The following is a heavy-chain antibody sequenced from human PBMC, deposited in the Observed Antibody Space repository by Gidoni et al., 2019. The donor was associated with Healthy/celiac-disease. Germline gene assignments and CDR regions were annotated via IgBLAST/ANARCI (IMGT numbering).Heavy chain of an antibody. CDR2: ISSSSSTI. J-gene: IGHJ6*03. CDR3: ARDGDGGWYGGMDV. Sequence: VSYISSSSSTIYYADSVKGRFTISRDNAKNSLYLQMNSLRAEDTAVYYCARDGDGGWYGGMDVWGKGTTVTVSS. V-gene: IGHV3-48*01. D-gene: IGHD6-19*01.